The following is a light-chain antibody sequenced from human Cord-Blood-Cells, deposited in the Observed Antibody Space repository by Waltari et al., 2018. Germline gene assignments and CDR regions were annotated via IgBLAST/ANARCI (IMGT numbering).Light chain of an antibody. Sequence: QSALTQPASVSGSRGQSITISCTGTSSDVGGYNYVSWYQQHPGKAPKRLIYDVSNRPSGVSNRCSGSKSGNTASLTISGLQAEDEADYYCSSYTSSSTLAYVFGTGTKVTVL. CDR2: DVS. V-gene: IGLV2-14*01. J-gene: IGLJ1*01. CDR3: SSYTSSSTLAYV. CDR1: SSDVGGYNY.